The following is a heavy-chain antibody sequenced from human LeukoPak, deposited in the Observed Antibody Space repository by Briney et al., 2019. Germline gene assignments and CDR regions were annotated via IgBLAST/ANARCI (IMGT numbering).Heavy chain of an antibody. Sequence: SETLSLTCTVSGDSITSYYWSWMRQPPGKGLQWIGYVYHTGDTNYNPSLKSRVTISLATSKNQFSLTLSSVTSADTAVYYCATYLWARHFDNWGQGTLVTVSS. D-gene: IGHD3-16*01. V-gene: IGHV4-59*01. CDR2: VYHTGDT. CDR3: ATYLWARHFDN. J-gene: IGHJ4*02. CDR1: GDSITSYY.